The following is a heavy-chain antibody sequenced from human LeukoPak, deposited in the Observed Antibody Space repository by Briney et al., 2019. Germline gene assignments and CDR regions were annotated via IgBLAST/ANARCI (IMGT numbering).Heavy chain of an antibody. J-gene: IGHJ3*01. Sequence: GDSLNISGEASGFNFNNYWVGGVRQMPGKGLDWMEIIYPGDDDTRYSPSFQGHVTISVDKSISTAYLQWRSLRASDTAMYFCAGHSFDTVDAFDVWGQGTIVTVSA. CDR2: IYPGDDDT. D-gene: IGHD2-2*02. V-gene: IGHV5-51*01. CDR3: AGHSFDTVDAFDV. CDR1: GFNFNNYW.